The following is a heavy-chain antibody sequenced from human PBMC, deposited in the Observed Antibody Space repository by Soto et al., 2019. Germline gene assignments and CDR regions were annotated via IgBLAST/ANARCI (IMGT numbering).Heavy chain of an antibody. Sequence: EVQLVESGGGLVQPGGSLRLSCAASGFTFSSYWMSWVRQAPGKGLEWVANIKQDGSEKYYVDSVKGRFTISRDNAKNELYLQMNSLRAEDTAVYYCAARARFGELSYWGQGTLVTVSS. CDR2: IKQDGSEK. V-gene: IGHV3-7*02. CDR1: GFTFSSYW. D-gene: IGHD3-10*01. J-gene: IGHJ4*02. CDR3: AARARFGELSY.